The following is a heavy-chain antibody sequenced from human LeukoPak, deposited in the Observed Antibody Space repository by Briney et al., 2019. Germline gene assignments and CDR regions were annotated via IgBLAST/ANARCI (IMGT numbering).Heavy chain of an antibody. J-gene: IGHJ4*02. CDR3: ARDWVYGEIDY. CDR1: GYTFTSYG. CDR2: IIPIFGTA. D-gene: IGHD4-17*01. Sequence: SVKVSCKASGYTFTSYGISWVRQAPGQGLEWMGGIIPIFGTANYAQKFQGRVTITADESTSTAYMELSSLRSEDTAVYYCARDWVYGEIDYWGQGTLVTVSS. V-gene: IGHV1-69*13.